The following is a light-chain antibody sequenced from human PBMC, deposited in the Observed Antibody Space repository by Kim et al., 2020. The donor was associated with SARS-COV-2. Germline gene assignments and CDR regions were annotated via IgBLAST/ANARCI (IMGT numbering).Light chain of an antibody. J-gene: IGKJ1*01. CDR3: QKYNSAPWT. V-gene: IGKV1-27*01. Sequence: ASVGDRVTITCRASQDIANALGWYQQKPGKVPKVLIYAASTLQSGVPSRFSGSGSGTEFTLTIGSLQTEDVATYYCQKYNSAPWTFGPGTKVEIK. CDR1: QDIANA. CDR2: AAS.